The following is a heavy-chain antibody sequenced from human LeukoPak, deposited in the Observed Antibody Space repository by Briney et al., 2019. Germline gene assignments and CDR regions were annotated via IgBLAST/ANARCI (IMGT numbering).Heavy chain of an antibody. CDR3: ARDSSSGSYPFDP. V-gene: IGHV3-21*01. CDR1: GFTFSSYS. D-gene: IGHD1-26*01. CDR2: ISSSSSYI. Sequence: RGSLRLSCAASGFTFSSYSMNWVRQAPGKGLEWGSSISSSSSYIYYADSVKVRITISRDNAKNSLYLQMNSLRAEDTAVYYCARDSSSGSYPFDPWGQGTLVTVSS. J-gene: IGHJ5*02.